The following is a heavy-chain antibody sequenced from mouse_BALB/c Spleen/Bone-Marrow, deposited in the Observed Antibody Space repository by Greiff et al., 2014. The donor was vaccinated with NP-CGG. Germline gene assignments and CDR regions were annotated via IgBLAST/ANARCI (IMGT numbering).Heavy chain of an antibody. Sequence: VQLQQSGAELVKPGASVKLSCTASGFNIKDTYMHWVKQRPEQGLEWIGRIDPANGNTKYDLKFQGKATITAGTSSNTAHLQLSSLTSEDTAVYYCARRTRYAMDYWGQGTSVTVSS. CDR2: IDPANGNT. CDR1: GFNIKDTY. J-gene: IGHJ4*01. V-gene: IGHV14-3*02. CDR3: ARRTRYAMDY. D-gene: IGHD3-3*01.